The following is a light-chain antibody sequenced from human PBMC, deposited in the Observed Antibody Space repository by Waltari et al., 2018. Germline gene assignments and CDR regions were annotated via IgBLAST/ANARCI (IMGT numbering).Light chain of an antibody. CDR3: QHYNNWPPIT. CDR1: QSVSSN. CDR2: GAS. Sequence: EIVMTQSPATLSVSPGERATLSCGASQSVSSNLAWYQQKPGQAPRLLIYGASTSATGIPARFSGSGSGTEFTLTISSLQSEDFAVYYCQHYNNWPPITFGQGTRLDIK. J-gene: IGKJ5*01. V-gene: IGKV3D-15*01.